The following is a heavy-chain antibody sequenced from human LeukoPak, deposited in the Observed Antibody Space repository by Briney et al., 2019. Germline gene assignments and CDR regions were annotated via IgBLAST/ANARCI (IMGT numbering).Heavy chain of an antibody. Sequence: GGSLRLSCAASGFTFSSYAMSWVRQAPGKGLEGGSAISGSGGSTYYADSVKGRFTISRDNSKNTLYLQMNSLRAEDTAVYYCAKCDSGSYYGTAFDIWGQGTMVTVSS. D-gene: IGHD1-26*01. CDR2: ISGSGGST. V-gene: IGHV3-23*01. J-gene: IGHJ3*02. CDR3: AKCDSGSYYGTAFDI. CDR1: GFTFSSYA.